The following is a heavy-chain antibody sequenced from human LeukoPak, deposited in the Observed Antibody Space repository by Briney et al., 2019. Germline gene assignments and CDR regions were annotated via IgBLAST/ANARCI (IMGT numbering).Heavy chain of an antibody. D-gene: IGHD6-19*01. Sequence: SGRSLRLSCAASGFTFNDYAMHWVRLAPGKGLEWVSGISWNSGSIGYADSVKGRFTISRDNAKNSLYLQMNSLRAEDTALYYCAKDKVAGYYYYYYMDVWGKGTTVNVSS. CDR3: AKDKVAGYYYYYYMDV. CDR2: ISWNSGSI. CDR1: GFTFNDYA. J-gene: IGHJ6*03. V-gene: IGHV3-9*01.